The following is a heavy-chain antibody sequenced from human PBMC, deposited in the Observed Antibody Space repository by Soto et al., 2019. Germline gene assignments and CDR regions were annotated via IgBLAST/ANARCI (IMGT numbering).Heavy chain of an antibody. Sequence: QVQLVESGGGVVQPGRSLRLSCAASGFTFSSYGMHWVRQAPGKGLEWVAVISSDGSNKYYADSVKGRFTISRDNSKNTLYLQMNSLGAEDTAVYYCAKAPHIAAPCLDYWGQGTLVTVSS. D-gene: IGHD6-13*01. V-gene: IGHV3-30*18. J-gene: IGHJ4*02. CDR1: GFTFSSYG. CDR3: AKAPHIAAPCLDY. CDR2: ISSDGSNK.